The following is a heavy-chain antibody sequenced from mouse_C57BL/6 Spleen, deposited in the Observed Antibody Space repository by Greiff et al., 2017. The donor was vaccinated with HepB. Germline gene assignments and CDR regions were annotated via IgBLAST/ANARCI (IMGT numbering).Heavy chain of an antibody. D-gene: IGHD2-1*01. CDR1: GYTFTSYW. Sequence: VQLQQPGAELVKPGASVKLSCKASGYTFTSYWMQWVKQRPGQGLEWIGEIDPSDSYTNYNQKFKGKATLTVDTSSSTAYMQLSSLTSEDSAVYYCARSGGNYVFYFDYWGQGTTLTVSS. CDR3: ARSGGNYVFYFDY. V-gene: IGHV1-50*01. J-gene: IGHJ2*01. CDR2: IDPSDSYT.